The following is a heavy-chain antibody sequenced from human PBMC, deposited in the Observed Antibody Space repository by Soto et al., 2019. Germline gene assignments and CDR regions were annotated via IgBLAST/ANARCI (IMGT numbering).Heavy chain of an antibody. CDR2: ISAYNGNT. Sequence: VASVKVSCKASAYTFTSSGISWVRQAPGQGLEWMGWISAYNGNTNYAQKLQGRVTMTTDTSTSTAYMELRSLRSDDTAVYYCARDPGFRSDYWGQGTLVTVSS. J-gene: IGHJ4*02. CDR3: ARDPGFRSDY. D-gene: IGHD3-9*01. CDR1: AYTFTSSG. V-gene: IGHV1-18*01.